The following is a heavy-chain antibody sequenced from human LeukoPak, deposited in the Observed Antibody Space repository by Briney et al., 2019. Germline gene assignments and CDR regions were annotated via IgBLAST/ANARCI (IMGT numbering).Heavy chain of an antibody. CDR3: ARGLLRYYYDSSGYYYFDY. CDR2: ISSSSSTI. J-gene: IGHJ4*02. Sequence: PGGSLRLSCAASGFTFSSYSMNWVRQAPGKGLEWVSYISSSSSTIYYADSVKGRFTISRDNAKNSLYLQMNSLRAEDTAVYHCARGLLRYYYDSSGYYYFDYWGQGTLVTVSS. D-gene: IGHD3-22*01. V-gene: IGHV3-48*01. CDR1: GFTFSSYS.